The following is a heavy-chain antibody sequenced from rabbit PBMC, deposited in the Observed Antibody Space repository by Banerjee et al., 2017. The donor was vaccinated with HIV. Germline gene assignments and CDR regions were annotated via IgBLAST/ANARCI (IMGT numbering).Heavy chain of an antibody. CDR2: IDTGSGST. D-gene: IGHD4-1*01. Sequence: QEQLEESGGDLVKPGASLTLTCKASGFDFSSNAMCWVRQAPGEGLEWIGCIDTGSGSTVYASWVNGRFTISRSTSLSTVDLKMTGLTVADTATYFCARDLAGVIGWNFGLWGQGTLVTVS. J-gene: IGHJ6*01. V-gene: IGHV1S47*01. CDR3: ARDLAGVIGWNFGL. CDR1: GFDFSSNA.